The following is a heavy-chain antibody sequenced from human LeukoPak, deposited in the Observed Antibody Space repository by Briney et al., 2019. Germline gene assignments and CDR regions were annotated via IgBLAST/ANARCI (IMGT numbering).Heavy chain of an antibody. CDR3: ARENGYDSSGFDY. J-gene: IGHJ4*02. Sequence: SQTLSLTCAVSGGSISSGGYSLSWIRQPPGKGLEWIGYIYHSGSTYYNPSLKSRVTISVDRSKNQFSLKLSSVTAADTAVYYCARENGYDSSGFDYWGQGTLVTVSS. V-gene: IGHV4-30-2*01. CDR1: GGSISSGGYS. D-gene: IGHD3-22*01. CDR2: IYHSGST.